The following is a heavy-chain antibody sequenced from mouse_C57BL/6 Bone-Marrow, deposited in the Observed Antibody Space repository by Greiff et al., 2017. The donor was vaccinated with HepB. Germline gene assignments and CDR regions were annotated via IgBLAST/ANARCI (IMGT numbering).Heavy chain of an antibody. Sequence: VQLQQPGAELVKPGASVKLSCKASGYTFTSYWMHWVKQRPGQGLEWIGMIHPNSGSTNYNEKFKSKATLTVDKSSSTAYMQLSSLTSEDSALYYCAGYYYGTSWFAYWGQGTLVTVSA. CDR3: AGYYYGTSWFAY. D-gene: IGHD1-1*01. J-gene: IGHJ3*01. V-gene: IGHV1-64*01. CDR1: GYTFTSYW. CDR2: IHPNSGST.